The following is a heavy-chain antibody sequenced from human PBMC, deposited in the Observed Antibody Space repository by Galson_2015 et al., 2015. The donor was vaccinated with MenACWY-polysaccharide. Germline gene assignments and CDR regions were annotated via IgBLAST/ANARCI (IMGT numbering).Heavy chain of an antibody. Sequence: TLSLTCSVSGDSITSAGYYWTWIRQHPETGLEWIGYILNNGRPKTNPSLRSRVTVSSVTSRNQFSLQLTSVTAADTATYYCAGIPSTMSSFGWFDPWGQGILVTVSS. D-gene: IGHD3-3*01. J-gene: IGHJ5*02. V-gene: IGHV4-31*03. CDR1: GDSITSAGYY. CDR3: AGIPSTMSSFGWFDP. CDR2: ILNNGRP.